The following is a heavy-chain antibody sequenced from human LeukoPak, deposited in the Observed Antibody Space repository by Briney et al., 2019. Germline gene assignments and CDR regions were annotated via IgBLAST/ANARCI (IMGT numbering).Heavy chain of an antibody. Sequence: PGGSLRLSCAASGFTVNSNYMSWIRQAPGKGLEWVSVIYSGGSTYYADSVKGRFTISRDNSKNTLYLQMNSLRAEDTAVYYCATLKDSSDSRWFDRRHQGTLVTVSS. V-gene: IGHV3-66*01. D-gene: IGHD3-22*01. J-gene: IGHJ5*02. CDR1: GFTVNSNY. CDR2: IYSGGST. CDR3: ATLKDSSDSRWFDR.